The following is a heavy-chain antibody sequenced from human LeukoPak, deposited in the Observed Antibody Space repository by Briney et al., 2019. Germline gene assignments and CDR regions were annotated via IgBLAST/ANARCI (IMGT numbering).Heavy chain of an antibody. V-gene: IGHV5-51*01. Sequence: RGESLKISCQGSGSSFTSYWIGWMRQMPGKGLEWMGIIYPGDSDATYSPSFQGQVTISADKSISTAYLQWSSLKASDTAIYYCARIPCSSATCHKRFDYWGQGTLVTVSS. CDR1: GSSFTSYW. CDR2: IYPGDSDA. J-gene: IGHJ4*02. CDR3: ARIPCSSATCHKRFDY. D-gene: IGHD2-2*01.